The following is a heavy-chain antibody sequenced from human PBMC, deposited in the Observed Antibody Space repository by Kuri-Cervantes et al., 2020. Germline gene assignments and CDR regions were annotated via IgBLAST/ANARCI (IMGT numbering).Heavy chain of an antibody. D-gene: IGHD3-22*01. J-gene: IGHJ3*02. CDR3: ARDTRPYYYDSNAFDI. CDR2: INPSGGST. Sequence: ASVKVSCKASGYTFTSYYMHWVRQAPGQGLEWMGIINPSGGSTSYAQKFQGRVTMTRDTSTSTVYMELSSLRSDDTAVYYCARDTRPYYYDSNAFDIWGQGTMVTVSS. V-gene: IGHV1-46*01. CDR1: GYTFTSYY.